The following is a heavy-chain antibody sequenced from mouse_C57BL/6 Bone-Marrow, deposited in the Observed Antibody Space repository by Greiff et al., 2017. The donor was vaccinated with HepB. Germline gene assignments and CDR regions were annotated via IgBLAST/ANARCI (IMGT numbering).Heavy chain of an antibody. V-gene: IGHV7-3*01. D-gene: IGHD1-1*01. CDR1: GFTFTDYY. J-gene: IGHJ1*03. CDR3: ARYRPYYYGSSHWYFDV. Sequence: EVMLVESGGGLVQPGGSLSLSCAASGFTFTDYYMSWVRQPPGKALEWLGFIRNKANGYTTEYSASVKGRFTISRDNSQSILYLQMNALRAEDSATYYCARYRPYYYGSSHWYFDVWGTGTTVTVSS. CDR2: IRNKANGYTT.